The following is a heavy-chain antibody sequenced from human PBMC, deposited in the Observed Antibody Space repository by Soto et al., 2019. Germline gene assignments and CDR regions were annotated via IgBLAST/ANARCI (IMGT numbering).Heavy chain of an antibody. V-gene: IGHV3-33*01. J-gene: IGHJ4*02. CDR3: AREQYYYDSSGYYPFDY. D-gene: IGHD3-22*01. CDR2: IWYDGSNK. Sequence: GGSLRLSCAASGFTFSSYGMHWVRQAPGKGLEWVAVIWYDGSNKDYADSVKGRFTISRDNSKNTLYLQMNSLRAEDTAVYYCAREQYYYDSSGYYPFDYWGQGTLVTVSS. CDR1: GFTFSSYG.